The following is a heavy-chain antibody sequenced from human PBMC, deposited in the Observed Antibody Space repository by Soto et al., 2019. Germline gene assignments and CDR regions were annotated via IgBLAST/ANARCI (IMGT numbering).Heavy chain of an antibody. CDR2: ITSDTNTI. CDR1: GFPFSIYS. V-gene: IGHV3-48*02. CDR3: ARSVEGHFDY. J-gene: IGHJ4*02. D-gene: IGHD6-19*01. Sequence: EVQLVESGGGLVQPGGSLRLSCAASGFPFSIYSMNWVRQAPGKGLEWFSYITSDTNTIKYADSVKGRFTISIDNAKNSLYLQMNSLRDEDTAVYFCARSVEGHFDYWGQGTVVTVSS.